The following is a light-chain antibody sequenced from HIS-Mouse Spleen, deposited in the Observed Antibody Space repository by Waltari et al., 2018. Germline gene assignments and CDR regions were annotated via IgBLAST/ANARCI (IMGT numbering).Light chain of an antibody. J-gene: IGLJ2*01. V-gene: IGLV3-19*01. Sequence: SSELTQDPAVSVALGQTVRITCQGDSLRSYYASWYQQKPGQAPVLVIYGKNNLPSGIPDRFSGSSSGNTASLTITGAQAEDEADYYCNSRDSSGNLGFGGGTKLTVL. CDR3: NSRDSSGNLG. CDR1: SLRSYY. CDR2: GKN.